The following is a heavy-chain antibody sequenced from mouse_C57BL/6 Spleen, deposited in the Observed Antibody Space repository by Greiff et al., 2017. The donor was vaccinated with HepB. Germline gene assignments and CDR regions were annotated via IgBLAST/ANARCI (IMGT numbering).Heavy chain of an antibody. CDR2: IDPENGDT. CDR1: GFNIKDDY. J-gene: IGHJ1*03. Sequence: EVQLQQSGAELVRPGASVKLSCTASGFNIKDDYMHWVKQRPEQGLEWIGWIDPENGDTEYASKFQGKATITADTSSNTAYLQLSSLTSEDTAVYYCTQGRGDGSSPHWYFDVWGTGTTVTVSS. CDR3: TQGRGDGSSPHWYFDV. V-gene: IGHV14-4*01. D-gene: IGHD1-1*01.